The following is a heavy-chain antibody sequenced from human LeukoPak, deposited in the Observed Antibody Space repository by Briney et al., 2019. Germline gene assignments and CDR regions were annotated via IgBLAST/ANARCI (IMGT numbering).Heavy chain of an antibody. Sequence: ASVKVSCKASGYTFTSYGISWVRQAPGQGLEWMGWISAYNGNTNYAQKLQGRVTMTTDTSTSTAYMELRSLRSDDTAVYYYARDSGGSYYLGERNLDYWGQGTLVTVSS. V-gene: IGHV1-18*01. J-gene: IGHJ4*02. CDR1: GYTFTSYG. D-gene: IGHD1-26*01. CDR3: ARDSGGSYYLGERNLDY. CDR2: ISAYNGNT.